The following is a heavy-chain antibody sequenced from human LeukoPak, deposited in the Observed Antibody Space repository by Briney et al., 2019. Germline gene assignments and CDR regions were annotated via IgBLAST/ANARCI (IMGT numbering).Heavy chain of an antibody. CDR2: MYYTGST. D-gene: IGHD2-21*02. V-gene: IGHV4-59*08. CDR3: ARHLYCGGDCYSGRNHYYGLDV. CDR1: DGSISDHH. J-gene: IGHJ6*02. Sequence: PSETLSLTCTVSDGSISDHHWSWIRQPPGKGLEWIGYMYYTGSTNYNPSLKSRVSTSVDTSKRQFSLKLRSVTAADTAVYYCARHLYCGGDCYSGRNHYYGLDVWGQGTTVTVSS.